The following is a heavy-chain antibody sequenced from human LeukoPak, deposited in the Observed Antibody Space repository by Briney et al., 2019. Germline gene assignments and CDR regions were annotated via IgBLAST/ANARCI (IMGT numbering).Heavy chain of an antibody. CDR1: GFTFDDYA. CDR2: ISWNGGST. Sequence: GRSLRLSCAASGFTFDDYAMHWVRQAPGKGLEWVSGISWNGGSTGYADSVKGRFTISRDNAKNSLYLQMNSLRAEDTALYYCARNDGRAFDIWGQGTMVTVSS. D-gene: IGHD1-1*01. CDR3: ARNDGRAFDI. J-gene: IGHJ3*02. V-gene: IGHV3-9*01.